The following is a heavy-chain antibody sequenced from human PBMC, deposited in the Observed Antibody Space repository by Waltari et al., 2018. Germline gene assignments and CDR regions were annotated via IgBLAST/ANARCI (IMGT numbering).Heavy chain of an antibody. CDR2: MNPHSGNT. CDR3: SRAYSSSWYWFHP. D-gene: IGHD6-13*01. CDR1: GYTFTSYD. Sequence: QVQLVQSGAEVKKPGASVKVSCKASGYTFTSYDINWVRQATGQGLEWMGWMNPHSGNTGYAQKFQGRVTMTRNTSISTAYMELSSLRSEDTAVYYCSRAYSSSWYWFHPWGQGTLVTVSS. V-gene: IGHV1-8*01. J-gene: IGHJ5*02.